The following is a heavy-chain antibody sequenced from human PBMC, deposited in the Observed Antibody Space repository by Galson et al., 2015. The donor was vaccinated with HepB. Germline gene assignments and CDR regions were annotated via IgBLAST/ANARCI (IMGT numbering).Heavy chain of an antibody. Sequence: SLRLSCAASGFTFASYAMSWVRQAPGKGLEWVSAISGSGGSTSHADSVKGRFTISRDNSKNTLYLQMNSLRAEDTAVYYCVLTYTSGFFWFDPWGQGTLVTASS. CDR3: VLTYTSGFFWFDP. CDR2: ISGSGGST. V-gene: IGHV3-23*01. D-gene: IGHD5-12*01. J-gene: IGHJ5*02. CDR1: GFTFASYA.